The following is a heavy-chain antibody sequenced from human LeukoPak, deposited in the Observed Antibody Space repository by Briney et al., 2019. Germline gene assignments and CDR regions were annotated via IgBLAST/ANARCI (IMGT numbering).Heavy chain of an antibody. V-gene: IGHV3-7*04. Sequence: GGSLRLSCAASGFTFSSYWMSWVRQAPGKGLEWVANIKQDGSEKYVDSVKGRITISRDNAKNSLYLQMNSLRVEDTAVYYCARAYYDFWSGYYYYYYYGMDVWGQGTTVTVSS. CDR3: ARAYYDFWSGYYYYYYYGMDV. D-gene: IGHD3-3*01. CDR1: GFTFSSYW. CDR2: IKQDGSEK. J-gene: IGHJ6*02.